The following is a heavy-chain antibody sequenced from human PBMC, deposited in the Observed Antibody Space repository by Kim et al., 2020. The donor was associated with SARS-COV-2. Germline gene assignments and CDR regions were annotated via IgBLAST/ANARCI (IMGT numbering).Heavy chain of an antibody. CDR2: T. CDR3: ARDTAAAMDV. D-gene: IGHD6-25*01. V-gene: IGHV3-72*01. Sequence: THYATSVKGRFIVTRENSKNSLYLQMNSMNTDDTAVYYCARDTAAAMDVWGQGTTVTVSS. J-gene: IGHJ6*02.